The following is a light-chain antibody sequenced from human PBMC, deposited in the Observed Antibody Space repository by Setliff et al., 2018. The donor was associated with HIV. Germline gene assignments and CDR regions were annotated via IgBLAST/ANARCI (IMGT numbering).Light chain of an antibody. CDR2: DVS. CDR1: SSDVGAYYY. J-gene: IGLJ1*01. V-gene: IGLV2-14*03. CDR3: SSYTSTSTPYV. Sequence: QSVLTQPASVSGSPGQSVTISCTGTSSDVGAYYYVSWYQQHPAKAPKLILYDVSNRPSGVSNRFSGSKSGNTASLTISGLQAEDEADYYCSSYTSTSTPYVFGTGTKV.